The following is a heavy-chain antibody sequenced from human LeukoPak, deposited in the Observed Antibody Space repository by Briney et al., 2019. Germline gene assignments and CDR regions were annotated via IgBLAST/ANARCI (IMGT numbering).Heavy chain of an antibody. CDR3: ARGRGIFDY. V-gene: IGHV4-59*01. J-gene: IGHJ4*02. CDR1: GGSFSGYY. D-gene: IGHD1-14*01. Sequence: PSETLSLTCAVYGGSFSGYYWSWIRQPPGKGLEWIGYIYYSGSTNYNPSLKGRVTISVDTSKNQFSLKLSSVTAADTAVYYCARGRGIFDYWGQGTLVTVSS. CDR2: IYYSGST.